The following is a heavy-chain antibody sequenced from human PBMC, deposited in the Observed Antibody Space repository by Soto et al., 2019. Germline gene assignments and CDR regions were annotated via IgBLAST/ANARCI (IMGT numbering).Heavy chain of an antibody. J-gene: IGHJ6*02. CDR3: ARDPYYYDSSGPAGDYYYYGMDV. CDR1: GFSFNTYV. Sequence: PGGSLRLSCTDSGFSFNTYVMDWVRQAPGKGLEWVARILYDGSKEYYADPVKGRFTISRDNSKNTLYLQMNSLRAEDTAVYYCARDPYYYDSSGPAGDYYYYGMDVWGQGTTVTVSS. CDR2: ILYDGSKE. D-gene: IGHD3-22*01. V-gene: IGHV3-30*03.